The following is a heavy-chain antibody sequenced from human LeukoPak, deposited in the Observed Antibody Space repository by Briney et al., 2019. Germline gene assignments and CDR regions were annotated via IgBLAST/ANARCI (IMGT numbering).Heavy chain of an antibody. J-gene: IGHJ4*02. CDR3: ARERIETASAGDY. D-gene: IGHD6-13*01. CDR1: GFTIGSYS. CDR2: ISRSSSTM. V-gene: IGHV3-48*04. Sequence: PGGSLRLSCVASGFTIGSYSMNWVRQAPGKGLEWVSYISRSSSTMYYADSVKGRFAISRDNAKNSLYLQMNSLRAEDTAVYFCARERIETASAGDYWGQGTLVTVSS.